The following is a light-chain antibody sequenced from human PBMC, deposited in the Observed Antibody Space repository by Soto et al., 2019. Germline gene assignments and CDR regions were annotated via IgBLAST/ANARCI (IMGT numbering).Light chain of an antibody. CDR1: SSNIGAGYD. CDR3: QSYDRSLSGSV. CDR2: GND. J-gene: IGLJ1*01. V-gene: IGLV1-40*01. Sequence: QSVLTQPPSVSGAPGQGVTISCTGSSSNIGAGYDVHWYQQLPGAAPKLFIFGNDNRPSGVPDRFSGSRSGTSASLAITGLQAEDEADYYCQSYDRSLSGSVFGAGTKVTVL.